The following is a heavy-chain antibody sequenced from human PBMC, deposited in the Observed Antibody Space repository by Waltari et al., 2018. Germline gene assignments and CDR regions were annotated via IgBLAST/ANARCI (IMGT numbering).Heavy chain of an antibody. CDR1: GLTLRNYA. J-gene: IGHJ4*02. CDR2: MGGSGGYK. D-gene: IGHD3-22*01. Sequence: EVQLLESGGGLVQPGGSLRLSCAASGLTLRNYAMSWVRQVPGKGLGWISAMGGSGGYKYYADSVKGRFTISGDNSRNTLYLQMNSLRAEDTAVYYCAKAYYHDKSDYSPGYWGQGTLVRVSS. V-gene: IGHV3-23*01. CDR3: AKAYYHDKSDYSPGY.